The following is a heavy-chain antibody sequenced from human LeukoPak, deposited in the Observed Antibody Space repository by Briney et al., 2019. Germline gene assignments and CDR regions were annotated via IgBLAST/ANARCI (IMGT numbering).Heavy chain of an antibody. V-gene: IGHV1-2*02. CDR3: ASFYAPDRGIESQNLVTVY. CDR1: GYTFTGYY. J-gene: IGHJ4*02. CDR2: INPNSGGT. D-gene: IGHD2/OR15-2a*01. Sequence: ASVKVSCKASGYTFTGYYMNWVRQAPGQGLEWMGWINPNSGGTNYAQKFQGRVTMTRDTSISTAYMELSRLRSDDAAVYYCASFYAPDRGIESQNLVTVYWGQGTLVSVSS.